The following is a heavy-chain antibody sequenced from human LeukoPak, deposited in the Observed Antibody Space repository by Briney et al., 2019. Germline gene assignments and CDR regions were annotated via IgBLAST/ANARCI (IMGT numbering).Heavy chain of an antibody. CDR3: ARHRSVTMVRGVIDY. V-gene: IGHV4-39*01. Sequence: PSETLSLTCTVSGGSISSSSYYWGWIRQPPGKGLEWIGSIYYSGSTCYNPSLKSRVTISVDTSKNQFSLKLSSATAADTAVYYCARHRSVTMVRGVIDYWGQGTLVTVSS. J-gene: IGHJ4*02. CDR1: GGSISSSSYY. D-gene: IGHD3-10*01. CDR2: IYYSGST.